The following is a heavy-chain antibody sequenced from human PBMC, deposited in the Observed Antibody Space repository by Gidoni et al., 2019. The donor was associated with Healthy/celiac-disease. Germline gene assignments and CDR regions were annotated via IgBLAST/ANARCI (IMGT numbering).Heavy chain of an antibody. D-gene: IGHD3-22*01. CDR1: VGSLSSGGYY. Sequence: QVQLQKSGPGLVKPSQTLSLPCTVSVGSLSSGGYYWSWIRQHPGKGLEWIGYIYYSGSTYYNPSLKSRVTISVDTSKNQFSLKLSSVTAADTAVYYCARTRGYYYDSSGYSLDYWGQGTLVTVSS. CDR3: ARTRGYYYDSSGYSLDY. V-gene: IGHV4-31*03. J-gene: IGHJ4*02. CDR2: IYYSGST.